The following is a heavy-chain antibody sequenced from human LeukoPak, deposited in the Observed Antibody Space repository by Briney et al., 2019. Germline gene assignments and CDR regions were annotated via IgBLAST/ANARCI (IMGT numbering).Heavy chain of an antibody. J-gene: IGHJ3*02. CDR1: GFTVSRNY. Sequence: GGSLRLSCAASGFTVSRNYMTCVRQAPGKGLECVSVICSGGKTYNADSVKGRFTISRHNSKNTLFLPMSSLRPGDTAVYSCARDPGWASSFDIWGQGTMVTVSS. V-gene: IGHV3-53*04. D-gene: IGHD3-16*01. CDR2: ICSGGKT. CDR3: ARDPGWASSFDI.